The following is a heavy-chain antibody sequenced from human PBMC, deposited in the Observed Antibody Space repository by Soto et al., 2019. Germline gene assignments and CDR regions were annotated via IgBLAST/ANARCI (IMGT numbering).Heavy chain of an antibody. Sequence: SVKVSCKASGGTFSIYAISWVRQAPGQGLEWMGGIIPIFGTANYAQKFQGRVTITADESTSTAYMELSSLRSEDTAVYYCARVPSSGWYLPYGMDVWGQGTTVTVSS. V-gene: IGHV1-69*13. CDR1: GGTFSIYA. CDR3: ARVPSSGWYLPYGMDV. D-gene: IGHD3-10*01. J-gene: IGHJ6*02. CDR2: IIPIFGTA.